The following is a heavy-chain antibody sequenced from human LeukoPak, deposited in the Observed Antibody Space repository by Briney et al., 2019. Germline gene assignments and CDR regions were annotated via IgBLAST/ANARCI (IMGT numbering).Heavy chain of an antibody. CDR1: GYTFTGYY. Sequence: ASVKVSCKASGYTFTGYYMHWVRQAPGQGLEWMGWINPNSGGTNYARKFQGRVTMSRDTSISTAYMELSRLRSDDTAVYYCARSAIFGVVIDYWGQGTLVTVFS. J-gene: IGHJ4*02. V-gene: IGHV1-2*02. D-gene: IGHD3-3*01. CDR3: ARSAIFGVVIDY. CDR2: INPNSGGT.